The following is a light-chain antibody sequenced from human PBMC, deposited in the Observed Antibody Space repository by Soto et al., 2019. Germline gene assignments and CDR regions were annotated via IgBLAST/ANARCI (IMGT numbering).Light chain of an antibody. CDR1: STDFVSYNR. J-gene: IGLJ1*01. V-gene: IGLV2-18*01. Sequence: SVVTQPPSVSGDRGQTVTISCTGTSTDFVSYNRVSWYQQPPGTAPKLIISEARNRPSGVPDRFSGSKSGNTASLTISGLQAADEAYYYCRLYPRENPYVFCSGPNAAVL. CDR2: EAR. CDR3: RLYPRENPYV.